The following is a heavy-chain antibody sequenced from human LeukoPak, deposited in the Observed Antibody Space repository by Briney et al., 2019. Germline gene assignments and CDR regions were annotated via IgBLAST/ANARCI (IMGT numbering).Heavy chain of an antibody. CDR1: GFTFSSYA. Sequence: GGSLRLSCAASGFTFSSYAMSWVRQAPGKGLEWVSAISGSGGSTYYADSVKGRFTISRDNSKNTLYLQMNSLRAEDTAVYYCAKDAGNHYYDSSGDRFDYWGQGTLVTVSS. CDR2: ISGSGGST. V-gene: IGHV3-23*01. CDR3: AKDAGNHYYDSSGDRFDY. D-gene: IGHD3-22*01. J-gene: IGHJ4*02.